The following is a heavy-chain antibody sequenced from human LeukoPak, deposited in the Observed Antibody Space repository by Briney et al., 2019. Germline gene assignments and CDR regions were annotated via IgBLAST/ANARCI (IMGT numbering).Heavy chain of an antibody. J-gene: IGHJ3*02. V-gene: IGHV5-10-1*01. D-gene: IGHD3-9*01. Sequence: HGESLKISCKGSGYSFTSYWISWVRQMPGKGLEWMGRIDPSDSYTNYSPSFQGHVTISADKSINTAYLQWSSLKASDTAMYYCWSFCDILTGEVFDIWGQGTMVTVSS. CDR2: IDPSDSYT. CDR1: GYSFTSYW. CDR3: WSFCDILTGEVFDI.